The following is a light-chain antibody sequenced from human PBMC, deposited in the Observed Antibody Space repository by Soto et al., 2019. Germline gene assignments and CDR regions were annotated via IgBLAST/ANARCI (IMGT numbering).Light chain of an antibody. CDR3: QQYNKWPRT. J-gene: IGKJ4*01. Sequence: EIVMTQSPATLSVSPGERATVPCRASQSVNNNLAWYQQKPGQAPSLLIYGASTRATGIPARFSGSGYGTEFTLTISSLQSEDFAVYYCQQYNKWPRTFGGGTKVDIK. CDR2: GAS. CDR1: QSVNNN. V-gene: IGKV3-15*01.